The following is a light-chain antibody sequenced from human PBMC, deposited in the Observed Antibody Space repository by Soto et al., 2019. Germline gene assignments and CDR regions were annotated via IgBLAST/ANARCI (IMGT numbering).Light chain of an antibody. CDR2: EVS. Sequence: QSALTQPASVSGSPGQSITISCTGTSSDVGGYNYVSWYQQHPGKAPKLMIYEVSNRPSGVSNRFSGSTSGNTASLTISGLLAEDEADYYCSSYTSSSILVFGGGIKLTVL. CDR1: SSDVGGYNY. V-gene: IGLV2-14*01. J-gene: IGLJ2*01. CDR3: SSYTSSSILV.